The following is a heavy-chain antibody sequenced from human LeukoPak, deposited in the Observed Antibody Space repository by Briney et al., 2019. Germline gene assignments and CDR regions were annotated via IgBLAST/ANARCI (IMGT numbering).Heavy chain of an antibody. J-gene: IGHJ4*02. CDR3: ARGDVYNDY. CDR2: INPNSGGT. CDR1: GYTFTGYY. V-gene: IGHV1-2*02. D-gene: IGHD5-24*01. Sequence: ASVKVSRKASGYTFTGYYLHWVRQAPGQGLEWMGWINPNSGGTNYAQKFQGRVTMARDTSITTAYMELSRLRSDDTAFYYCARGDVYNDYWGQGTLVTVSS.